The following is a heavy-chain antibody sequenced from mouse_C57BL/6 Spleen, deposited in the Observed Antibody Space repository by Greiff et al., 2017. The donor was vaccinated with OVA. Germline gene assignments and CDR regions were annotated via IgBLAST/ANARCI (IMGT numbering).Heavy chain of an antibody. V-gene: IGHV1-74*01. D-gene: IGHD1-1*01. CDR1: GYTFTSYW. Sequence: QVQLQQPGAELVKPGASVKVSCKASGYTFTSYWMHWVKQRPGHGLEWIGRINPSDSDTNYNQKFKGKATLTVYKCSSTDYMQISSLTSEDSAVYYCAISYGSSYVGVYYFDYWGQGTTLTVSS. CDR2: INPSDSDT. J-gene: IGHJ2*01. CDR3: AISYGSSYVGVYYFDY.